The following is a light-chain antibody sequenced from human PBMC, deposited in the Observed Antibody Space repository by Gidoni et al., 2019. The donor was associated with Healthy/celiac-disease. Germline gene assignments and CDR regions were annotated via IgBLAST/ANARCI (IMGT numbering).Light chain of an antibody. CDR2: DAS. CDR3: QQRSNWLT. Sequence: DIVLTQSPATLSLSPGERATLSCRASQSVSSYLAWYQQKPGQAPRLLIDDASNRATGIPARFSGSGSGTDFTLTISSLEPEDFAVYYWQQRSNWLTFXGXTKVEIK. V-gene: IGKV3-11*01. CDR1: QSVSSY. J-gene: IGKJ4*01.